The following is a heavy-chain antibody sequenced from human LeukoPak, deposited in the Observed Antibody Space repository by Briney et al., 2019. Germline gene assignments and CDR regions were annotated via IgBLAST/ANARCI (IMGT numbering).Heavy chain of an antibody. J-gene: IGHJ5*02. Sequence: PSETLSPTCTVSGGSISSSSYYWGWIRQPPGKGLEWIGSIYYSGSTYYNPSLKSRVTISVDTSKNQFSLKLSSVTAADTAVYYCARRAPDYYDSSWFDPWGQGTLVTVSS. CDR3: ARRAPDYYDSSWFDP. CDR1: GGSISSSSYY. CDR2: IYYSGST. D-gene: IGHD3-22*01. V-gene: IGHV4-39*01.